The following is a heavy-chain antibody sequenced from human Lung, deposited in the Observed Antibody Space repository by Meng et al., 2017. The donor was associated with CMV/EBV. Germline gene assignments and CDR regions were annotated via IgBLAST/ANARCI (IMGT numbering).Heavy chain of an antibody. Sequence: SXXVSCKASGGTFGNYTITWVRQAPGQGLEWMGRIIPVLGLANYAQKFKGRVTITADRPTGTVYMDLTSLRSDDTAVYYCATGLVGGWFAPWGQGTLVTVSS. CDR3: ATGLVGGWFAP. CDR1: GGTFGNYT. V-gene: IGHV1-69*02. J-gene: IGHJ5*02. D-gene: IGHD3-10*01. CDR2: IIPVLGLA.